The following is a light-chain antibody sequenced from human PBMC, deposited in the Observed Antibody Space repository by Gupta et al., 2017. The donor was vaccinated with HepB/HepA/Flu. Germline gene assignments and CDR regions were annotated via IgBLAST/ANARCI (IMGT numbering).Light chain of an antibody. CDR3: QQRSDWLFT. V-gene: IGKV3-11*01. CDR1: QSVSSY. Sequence: EIVLTQFPATLSLSPGERATLSCRASQSVSSYLAWYQQKPGQAPRLLIYDASNRAPGIPARFSGSGSGTDFTLTISSLEPEDFAVYYCQQRSDWLFTFGPGTKVDIK. CDR2: DAS. J-gene: IGKJ3*01.